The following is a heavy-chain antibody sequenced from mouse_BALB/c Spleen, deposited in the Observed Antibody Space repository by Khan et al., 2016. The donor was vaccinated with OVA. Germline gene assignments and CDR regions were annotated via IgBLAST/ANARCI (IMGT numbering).Heavy chain of an antibody. V-gene: IGHV1-7*01. J-gene: IGHJ2*01. CDR3: ARDRIDY. CDR1: GYTFSSYW. Sequence: VQLQESGAEQAKPGASVKMSCKTSGYTFSSYWMHWVKQRPGQGLEWIGYINPTSGYTEYNEKFKDKATLSADKSSSTAHMQLTSLTSEDSAVYYCARDRIDYWGQGTTLTVSS. CDR2: INPTSGYT.